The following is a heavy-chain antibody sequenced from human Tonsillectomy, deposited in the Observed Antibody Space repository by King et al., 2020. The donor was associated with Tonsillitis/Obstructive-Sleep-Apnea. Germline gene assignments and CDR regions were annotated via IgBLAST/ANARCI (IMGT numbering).Heavy chain of an antibody. V-gene: IGHV4-59*01. CDR2: IYYSGGT. Sequence: VQLQESGPGLVKPSETLSLTCTVSGGSISSYYWSWIRQPPGKGLECIGYIYYSGGTNYNPSLKGRVTISVDTSQNQFSLKLSSVTAADTAVYYCAREGAVMNAFDIWGKGTMVTVSS. D-gene: IGHD2-8*01. J-gene: IGHJ3*02. CDR1: GGSISSYY. CDR3: AREGAVMNAFDI.